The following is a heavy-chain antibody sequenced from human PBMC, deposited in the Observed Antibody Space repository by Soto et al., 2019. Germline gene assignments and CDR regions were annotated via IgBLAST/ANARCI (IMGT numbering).Heavy chain of an antibody. CDR1: GYTFTSYG. V-gene: IGHV1-18*01. D-gene: IGHD1-1*01. Sequence: GASVKVSRKASGYTFTSYGISWVRQAPGQGLYWMGWISAYNGNTNYAQKLQGRVTMTTDTSTSTAYMELRSLRSDDTAVYYCARDPLLPGTESYLFRPFDYWGQGTLVTVSS. CDR2: ISAYNGNT. J-gene: IGHJ4*02. CDR3: ARDPLLPGTESYLFRPFDY.